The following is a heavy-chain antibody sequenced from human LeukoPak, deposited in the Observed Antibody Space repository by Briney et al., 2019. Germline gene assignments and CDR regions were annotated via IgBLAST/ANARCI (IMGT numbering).Heavy chain of an antibody. D-gene: IGHD4-17*01. CDR3: ARGPNYGDSFPNWYFDL. CDR2: IRYDGSNK. CDR1: GFTFSSYG. V-gene: IGHV3-30*02. J-gene: IGHJ2*01. Sequence: RPGGSLRLSCAASGFTFSSYGMNWVRQAPGKGLEWVAFIRYDGSNKYYADSVKGRFTFSRDNSKNTLYLQMNSLRAEDTAVYYCARGPNYGDSFPNWYFDLWGRGTLVTVSS.